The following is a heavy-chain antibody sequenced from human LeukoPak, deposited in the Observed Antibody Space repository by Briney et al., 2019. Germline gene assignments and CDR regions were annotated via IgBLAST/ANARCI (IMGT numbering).Heavy chain of an antibody. J-gene: IGHJ6*02. CDR3: ARDGADYGDYHDNDGIDV. CDR1: GFTFSSYS. V-gene: IGHV3-21*01. CDR2: ISSSSSYI. Sequence: GGSLRLSCAASGFTFSSYSMNWVRQAPGKGLEWVSSISSSSSYIYYADSVKGRFTISRDNAKNPLYLQMNSLRAEDTAVYYCARDGADYGDYHDNDGIDVWGQGTTVTVSS. D-gene: IGHD4-17*01.